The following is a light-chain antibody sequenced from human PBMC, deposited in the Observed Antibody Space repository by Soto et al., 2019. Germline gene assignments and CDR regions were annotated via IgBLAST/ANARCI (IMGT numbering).Light chain of an antibody. CDR1: QSVSSN. V-gene: IGKV3D-15*01. Sequence: VSPGERATLSCRASQSVSSNLAWYQQKPGQAPRLLIYGASTRATGIPARFSGSGSGTEFTLTISSLQSEDFAVYYCQQYNNWPLTFGGGTKVDIK. J-gene: IGKJ4*01. CDR2: GAS. CDR3: QQYNNWPLT.